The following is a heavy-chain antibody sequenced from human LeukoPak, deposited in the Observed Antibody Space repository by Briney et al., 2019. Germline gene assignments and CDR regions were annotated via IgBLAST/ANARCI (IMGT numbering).Heavy chain of an antibody. J-gene: IGHJ6*02. CDR2: IYYSGST. Sequence: SETLSLTCAVYGGSISSYYWSWIRQPPGKGLEWIGYIYYSGSTNYNPSLKSRVTISVDTSKNQFSLKLSSVTAADTAVYCCARDQGIARRGYYYGMDVWGQGTTVTVSS. CDR1: GGSISSYY. V-gene: IGHV4-59*01. D-gene: IGHD6-13*01. CDR3: ARDQGIARRGYYYGMDV.